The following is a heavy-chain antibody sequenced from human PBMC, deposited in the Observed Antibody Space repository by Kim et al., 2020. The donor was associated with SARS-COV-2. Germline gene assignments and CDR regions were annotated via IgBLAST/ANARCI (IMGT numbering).Heavy chain of an antibody. J-gene: IGHJ6*03. V-gene: IGHV3-74*01. CDR3: ARGGAGYSYGHVRIYYYYMDV. CDR1: GFTFSSYW. Sequence: GGSLRLSCAASGFTFSSYWMHWVRQAPGKGLVWVSRINSDGSSTSYADSVKGRFTISRDNAKNTLYLQMNSLRAEDTAVYYCARGGAGYSYGHVRIYYYYMDVWGKGPRSPAP. CDR2: INSDGSST. D-gene: IGHD5-18*01.